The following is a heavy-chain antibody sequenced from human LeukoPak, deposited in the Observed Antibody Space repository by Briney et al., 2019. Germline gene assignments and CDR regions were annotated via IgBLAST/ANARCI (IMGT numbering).Heavy chain of an antibody. CDR1: GFIFSSYG. V-gene: IGHV3-30*02. D-gene: IGHD3-9*01. CDR2: IRFDGTNK. CDR3: TRTSDILTGYTPREAYYYYHMDV. J-gene: IGHJ6*03. Sequence: GGSLRLSCAASGFIFSSYGMHWVRQAPGKGLEWVAFIRFDGTNKYYADSVKGRFTISRDNSKNTLYLQMNSLKTEDTAVYYCTRTSDILTGYTPREAYYYYHMDVWGKGTTVTISS.